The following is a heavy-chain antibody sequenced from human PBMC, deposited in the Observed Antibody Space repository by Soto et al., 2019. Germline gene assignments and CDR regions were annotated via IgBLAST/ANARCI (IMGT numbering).Heavy chain of an antibody. J-gene: IGHJ4*02. CDR3: ERGPTRHRVYFDY. Sequence: SDTLSLTFVVYRESFSRYYWVLIRQSPGKGLEWIGQINHSGSTNYNPSIKSRVTLSIDTSKNQFSLRLTSLTAADTAMYYCERGPTRHRVYFDYWGQGTLVTVSS. D-gene: IGHD2-8*01. CDR2: INHSGST. V-gene: IGHV4-34*01. CDR1: RESFSRYY.